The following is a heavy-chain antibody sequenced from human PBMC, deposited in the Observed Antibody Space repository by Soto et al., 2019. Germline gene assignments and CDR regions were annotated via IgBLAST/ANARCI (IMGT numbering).Heavy chain of an antibody. CDR3: ARDRIGSGSADFDY. J-gene: IGHJ4*02. CDR1: GYTIITYS. V-gene: IGHV1-3*01. CDR2: INAGNGNT. D-gene: IGHD3-10*01. Sequence: QVQLVQSGAEVKKPGASVKVSSKASGYTIITYSLHWVRQVPGQSLEWMGWINAGNGNTIDSQKIQGRVTITRDTSASTAYMGLSSLRSEDTAVYYCARDRIGSGSADFDYWGQGTLVTVSS.